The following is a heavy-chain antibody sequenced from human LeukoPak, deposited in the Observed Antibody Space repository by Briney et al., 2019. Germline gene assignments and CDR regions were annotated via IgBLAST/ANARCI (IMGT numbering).Heavy chain of an antibody. V-gene: IGHV1-24*01. CDR3: ATMGSSSSGRWFDP. CDR1: GYTLTELS. J-gene: IGHJ5*02. Sequence: ASVKVSCKVSGYTLTELSMHWVRQAPGKGLEWLGGFDPEDGETIYAQKFQGRVTMTEDTSTDTDYMELSRLRSEDTAVYYCATMGSSSSGRWFDPWGQGTLVTVSS. CDR2: FDPEDGET. D-gene: IGHD2-2*01.